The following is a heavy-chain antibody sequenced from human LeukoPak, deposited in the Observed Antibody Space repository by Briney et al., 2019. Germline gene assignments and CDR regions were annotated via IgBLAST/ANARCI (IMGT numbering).Heavy chain of an antibody. CDR1: GGSFSGYY. D-gene: IGHD3-3*01. CDR2: INHSGST. Sequence: ASETLSLTCAVYGGSFSGYYWSWIRQPPGKGLEWIGEINHSGSTNYNPSLKSRVTISVDTSKNQFSLKLSSVTAADTGVYYCARDDTIFGWHYWGQGTLVTVSS. V-gene: IGHV4-34*01. CDR3: ARDDTIFGWHY. J-gene: IGHJ4*02.